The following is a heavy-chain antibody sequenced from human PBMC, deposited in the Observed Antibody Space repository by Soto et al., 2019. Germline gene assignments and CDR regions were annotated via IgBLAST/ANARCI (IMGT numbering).Heavy chain of an antibody. V-gene: IGHV2-70*13. CDR2: IHWDDGK. Sequence: ASGPTLVNPTQTLTLTCTFSGFSLSTSAMCVTWIRQPPGKALEWLAVIHWDDGKYYSTSLKTRLTISKDTSKNQVVLTMTSMDPVDTAIYYCARIRAWTGTHYYYGMDVWGQGTTVTVSS. J-gene: IGHJ6*02. CDR3: ARIRAWTGTHYYYGMDV. CDR1: GFSLSTSAMC. D-gene: IGHD3-9*01.